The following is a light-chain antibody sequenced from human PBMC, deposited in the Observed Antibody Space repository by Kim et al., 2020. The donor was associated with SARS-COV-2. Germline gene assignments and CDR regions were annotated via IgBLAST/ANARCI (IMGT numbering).Light chain of an antibody. J-gene: IGLJ1*01. CDR2: EVS. Sequence: QSALTQPASVSGSPGQSITISCTGTSSDGGSYDLVSWYQQHPGKAPKLMIYEVSKRPSGVSNRFSGSKSGNTASLTISGLQAEDEADYYCCSYAGSNTYVFGAGTKVTVL. CDR1: SSDGGSYDL. CDR3: CSYAGSNTYV. V-gene: IGLV2-23*02.